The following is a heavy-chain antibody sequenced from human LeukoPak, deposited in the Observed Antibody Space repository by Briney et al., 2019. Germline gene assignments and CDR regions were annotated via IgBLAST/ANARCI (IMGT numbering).Heavy chain of an antibody. Sequence: SETLSLTCAVYGGSFSGYYWSWIRQPPGKGLEWIGEINHSGSTNYNPSLKSRVTISVDTSKNQFSLKLSSVTAADAAVYYCARGYTYYDFWSGYGNWFDPWGQGTLVTVSS. D-gene: IGHD3-3*01. V-gene: IGHV4-34*01. CDR1: GGSFSGYY. CDR2: INHSGST. J-gene: IGHJ5*02. CDR3: ARGYTYYDFWSGYGNWFDP.